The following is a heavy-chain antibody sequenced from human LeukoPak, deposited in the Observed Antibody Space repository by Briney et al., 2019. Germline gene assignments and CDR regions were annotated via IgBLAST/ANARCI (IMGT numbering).Heavy chain of an antibody. Sequence: SVKVSCKASGYTFTSYDINWVRQAPGQGLEWMGGIIPIFGTANYAQKFQGRVTITADESTSTAYMELSSLRSEDTAVYYCARGYYYDSSGYYQLDYWGQGTLVTVSS. D-gene: IGHD3-22*01. J-gene: IGHJ4*02. CDR3: ARGYYYDSSGYYQLDY. CDR1: GYTFTSYD. V-gene: IGHV1-69*13. CDR2: IIPIFGTA.